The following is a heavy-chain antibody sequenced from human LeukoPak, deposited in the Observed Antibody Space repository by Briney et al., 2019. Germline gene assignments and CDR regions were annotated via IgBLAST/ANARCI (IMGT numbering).Heavy chain of an antibody. Sequence: ASVKVSCKASGGTFSSYAISWVRQAPGQGLEWMGGSIPIFGTANYAQKFQGRVTITADESTSTAYMELSSLRSEDTAVYYCARGKKSLGELSLGAFDIWGQGTMVTVSS. J-gene: IGHJ3*02. CDR1: GGTFSSYA. CDR3: ARGKKSLGELSLGAFDI. D-gene: IGHD3-16*02. CDR2: SIPIFGTA. V-gene: IGHV1-69*13.